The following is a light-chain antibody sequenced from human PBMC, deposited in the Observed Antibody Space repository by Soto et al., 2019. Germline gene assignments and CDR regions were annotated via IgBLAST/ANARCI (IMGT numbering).Light chain of an antibody. CDR2: DAS. J-gene: IGKJ3*01. Sequence: IVLTQSPATLSLSPGERATLSCRASQSVSSYLAWYQQKPGQAPRLLIYDASNRATGIPARFSGSGSGTDFPLTISSLEPEDFAVYYCQQRSNWPPGFTFGPGTKVDIK. CDR3: QQRSNWPPGFT. CDR1: QSVSSY. V-gene: IGKV3-11*01.